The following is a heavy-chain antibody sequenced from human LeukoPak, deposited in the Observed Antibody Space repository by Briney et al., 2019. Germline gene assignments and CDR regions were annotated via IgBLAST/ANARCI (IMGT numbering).Heavy chain of an antibody. CDR1: GGSISSSSYF. D-gene: IGHD3-10*01. Sequence: PSETLSLTCSVSGGSISSSSYFWGWIRQPPGKGLEWIASVHYSGSTYYNPSLKSRVTISVDTSKNQFSLKLSSVTAADTAVYSCARQLYVSGSYYAPMDVWGKGTTVTISS. CDR2: VHYSGST. CDR3: ARQLYVSGSYYAPMDV. V-gene: IGHV4-39*01. J-gene: IGHJ6*03.